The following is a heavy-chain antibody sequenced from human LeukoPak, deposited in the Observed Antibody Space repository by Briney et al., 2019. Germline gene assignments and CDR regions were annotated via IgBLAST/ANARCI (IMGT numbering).Heavy chain of an antibody. Sequence: GASVKVSCKASGYTFTGYYMHWVRQAPGQGLEWMGILNPSGGSTSLAQNFQGRVTLTRDMSTTTVYMELNSLRSEDTAIYYCARVWEAVAGNYGVIDYWGQGTLVTVSS. D-gene: IGHD4-17*01. J-gene: IGHJ4*02. V-gene: IGHV1-46*01. CDR2: LNPSGGST. CDR1: GYTFTGYY. CDR3: ARVWEAVAGNYGVIDY.